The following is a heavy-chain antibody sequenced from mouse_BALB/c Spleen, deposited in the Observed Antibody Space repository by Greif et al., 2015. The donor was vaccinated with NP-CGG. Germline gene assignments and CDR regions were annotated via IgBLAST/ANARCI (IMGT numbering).Heavy chain of an antibody. Sequence: LQESGPELVKPGASVKMSCKASGYTFTSYVVHWVKQKPGQGLEWIGYINPYNDGTKYNEKFKGKATLTSDKSSSTAYMELSSLTSEDSAVYYCARSGGYYRYDAFAYWGQGTLVTVSA. J-gene: IGHJ3*01. CDR2: INPYNDGT. D-gene: IGHD2-14*01. V-gene: IGHV1-14*01. CDR3: ARSGGYYRYDAFAY. CDR1: GYTFTSYV.